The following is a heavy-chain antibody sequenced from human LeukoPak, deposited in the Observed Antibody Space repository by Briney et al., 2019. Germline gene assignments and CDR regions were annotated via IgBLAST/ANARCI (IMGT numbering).Heavy chain of an antibody. CDR2: TSWNSGTI. Sequence: GGSLRLSCAASGFTFDDYAMHWVRQVPGKGLEWVSGTSWNSGTIGYADSVKGRFTISRDNAKNSLYLQMNSLRAEDTALYYCAKVASYSSSWYYFDYWGQGTLVTVSS. D-gene: IGHD6-13*01. V-gene: IGHV3-9*01. CDR1: GFTFDDYA. J-gene: IGHJ4*02. CDR3: AKVASYSSSWYYFDY.